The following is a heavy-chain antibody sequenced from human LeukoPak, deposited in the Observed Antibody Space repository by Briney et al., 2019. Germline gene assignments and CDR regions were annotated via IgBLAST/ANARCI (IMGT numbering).Heavy chain of an antibody. V-gene: IGHV3-9*01. CDR2: ISWSSGNI. Sequence: PGRSLRLSCAASGFTFDDYAMHWVQQAPGKGLEWVSGISWSSGNIGYADSVKGRFTISRDNAKNSLYLQMNSLRAEDTALYYCAKDRFSSSWAYFDYWGQGTLVTVSS. CDR3: AKDRFSSSWAYFDY. CDR1: GFTFDDYA. D-gene: IGHD6-13*01. J-gene: IGHJ4*02.